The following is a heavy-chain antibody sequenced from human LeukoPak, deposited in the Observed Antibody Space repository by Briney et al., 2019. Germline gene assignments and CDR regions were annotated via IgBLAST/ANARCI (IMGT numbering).Heavy chain of an antibody. D-gene: IGHD6-13*01. J-gene: IGHJ4*02. Sequence: SGGSLRLSCAASGFTFSSYWMSWVRQAPGKGLEWVANIKQDGSEKYYVDSVKGRFTISRDNAKNSLYLQMNSLRAEDTAVYYCARGRGSSSWYFDYWGQGTLVTVSS. V-gene: IGHV3-7*03. CDR2: IKQDGSEK. CDR1: GFTFSSYW. CDR3: ARGRGSSSWYFDY.